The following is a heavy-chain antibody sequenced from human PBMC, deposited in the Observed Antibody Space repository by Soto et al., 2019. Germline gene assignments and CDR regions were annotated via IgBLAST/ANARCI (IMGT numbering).Heavy chain of an antibody. Sequence: QVQLRESGPGLVKPSETLSLTCTVSGDSIGSHYWYWIRQPPGKGLEWVGYVFHSGSTMYNPSLKSRVTMSVDTSKNQLSLNVSAGTAADTAMYFCARSGAWLAVSGFDYWGQGRLVTVSS. CDR2: VFHSGST. CDR3: ARSGAWLAVSGFDY. J-gene: IGHJ4*02. V-gene: IGHV4-59*11. D-gene: IGHD6-19*01. CDR1: GDSIGSHY.